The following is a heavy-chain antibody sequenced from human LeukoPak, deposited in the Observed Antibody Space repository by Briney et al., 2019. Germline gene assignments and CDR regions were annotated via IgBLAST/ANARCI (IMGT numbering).Heavy chain of an antibody. J-gene: IGHJ6*02. CDR3: ARDRIAAAGTAYYYYYGMDV. CDR1: GFTFSSYS. Sequence: GGSLRLSCGASGFTFSSYSMNWVRQAPGKGLEWVSGISSSSSYIYYADSVKGRFTISRDNAKNSLYLQMNSLRAEDTAVYYCARDRIAAAGTAYYYYYGMDVWGQGATVTVSS. V-gene: IGHV3-21*01. CDR2: ISSSSSYI. D-gene: IGHD6-13*01.